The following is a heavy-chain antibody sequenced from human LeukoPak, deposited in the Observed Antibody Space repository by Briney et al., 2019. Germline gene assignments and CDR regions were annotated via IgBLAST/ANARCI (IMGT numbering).Heavy chain of an antibody. J-gene: IGHJ4*02. CDR3: ARYYYDSSGYRFDY. Sequence: SETLPLTCTVSGGSISSYYWSWIRQPPGKGLEWIGYIHYSGSTNYNPSLKSRVTKSVDTSKNQFSLKLSSVTAADTAVYYCARYYYDSSGYRFDYWGQGTLVTVSS. CDR2: IHYSGST. D-gene: IGHD3-22*01. CDR1: GGSISSYY. V-gene: IGHV4-59*01.